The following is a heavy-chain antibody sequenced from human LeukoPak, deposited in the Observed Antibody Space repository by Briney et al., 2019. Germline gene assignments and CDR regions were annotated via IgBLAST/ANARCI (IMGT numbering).Heavy chain of an antibody. Sequence: GASVKVSCKASGGTFSSYAISWVRQAPGQGLEWMGGIIPIFGTANYAQKFQGRVTITADESTSTAYMELSSLRPEDTAVYYCARGEYSSAPYYYYGMDVWGQGTTVTVSS. V-gene: IGHV1-69*13. CDR2: IIPIFGTA. D-gene: IGHD6-6*01. CDR3: ARGEYSSAPYYYYGMDV. CDR1: GGTFSSYA. J-gene: IGHJ6*02.